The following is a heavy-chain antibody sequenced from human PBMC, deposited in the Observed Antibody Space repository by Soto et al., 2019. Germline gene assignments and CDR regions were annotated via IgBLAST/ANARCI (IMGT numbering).Heavy chain of an antibody. V-gene: IGHV3-74*01. J-gene: IGHJ4*02. D-gene: IGHD3-10*01. CDR1: GFTFSSYW. CDR3: ARDVARPSGSFTGIDY. CDR2: INSDGSST. Sequence: EVQLVESGGGLVQPGGSLRLSCAASGFTFSSYWIHWVRQAPGKGLVWVSRINSDGSSTSYADSVKGRFTISRDNAKNTLYLQMNSLRAEDTAVYYCARDVARPSGSFTGIDYWGQGTLVTVSS.